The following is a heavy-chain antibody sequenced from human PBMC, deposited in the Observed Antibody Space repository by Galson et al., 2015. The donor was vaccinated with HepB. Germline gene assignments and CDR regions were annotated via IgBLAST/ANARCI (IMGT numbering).Heavy chain of an antibody. J-gene: IGHJ4*02. D-gene: IGHD3-3*01. Sequence: SVKVSCKASGYTFTSYGISWVRQAPGQGLEWMGWISAYNGNTNYAQKLQGRVTMTTDTSTSTAYMELRSLRSDDTAVYYCARDPDFWSGYYKGGYFDYWGQGTLVTVSS. V-gene: IGHV1-18*01. CDR2: ISAYNGNT. CDR1: GYTFTSYG. CDR3: ARDPDFWSGYYKGGYFDY.